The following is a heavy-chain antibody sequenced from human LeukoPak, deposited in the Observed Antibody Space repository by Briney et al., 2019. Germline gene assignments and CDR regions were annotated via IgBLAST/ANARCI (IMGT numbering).Heavy chain of an antibody. D-gene: IGHD5-18*01. V-gene: IGHV3-48*03. CDR3: VKDIRVIYSYTSDAFDI. J-gene: IGHJ3*02. Sequence: GGPLSLSCAASGFTFSSYERNWVRQAPGKGLEWGSYISSSGSTIYYAAHVRGRFTISKDNAKNSLYLQITRLRAEVTALYYCVKDIRVIYSYTSDAFDIWGQGTMVTVSS. CDR2: ISSSGSTI. CDR1: GFTFSSYE.